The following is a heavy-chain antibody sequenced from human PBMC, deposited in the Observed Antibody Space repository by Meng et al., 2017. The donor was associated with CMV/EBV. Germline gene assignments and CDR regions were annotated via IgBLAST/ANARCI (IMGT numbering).Heavy chain of an antibody. CDR1: GYTFTGYY. D-gene: IGHD6-19*01. CDR2: INPNSGGT. Sequence: ASVKVSCKASGYTFTGYYMHWVRQASGQGLEWMGWINPNSGGTNYAQKFQGRVTMTRDTSISTAYMELSRLRSDDTAVYYCAVAVAPRGDAFDIWGQGTMVTVSS. J-gene: IGHJ3*02. CDR3: AVAVAPRGDAFDI. V-gene: IGHV1-2*02.